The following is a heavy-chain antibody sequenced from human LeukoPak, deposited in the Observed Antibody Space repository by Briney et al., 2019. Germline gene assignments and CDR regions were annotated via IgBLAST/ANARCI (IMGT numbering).Heavy chain of an antibody. V-gene: IGHV4-34*01. CDR1: GGSFSGYY. J-gene: IGHJ4*02. CDR3: ACASVIPYYIVDY. D-gene: IGHD3-22*01. CDR2: INHSGST. Sequence: PLETLSLTCAVYGGSFSGYYWSWIRQPPGKGLEWIGEINHSGSTNYNPSLKSRVTISVDTSKNQFSLKLSSVTAADTAVYYCACASVIPYYIVDYWGQGTQVTVSS.